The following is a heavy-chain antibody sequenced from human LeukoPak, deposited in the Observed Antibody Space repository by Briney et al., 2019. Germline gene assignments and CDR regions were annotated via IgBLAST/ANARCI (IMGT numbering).Heavy chain of an antibody. CDR1: GFTFSNYG. J-gene: IGHJ4*02. Sequence: GGSLRLSSAASGFTFSNYGMHWVRQAPGKGQEWVAAIQYDGSIEYYADSVKGRFTISRDDSKNTLYLQMNSLRAEDTAVYYSARDSCSSPSCFDYWGQGTLITVSS. V-gene: IGHV3-33*05. CDR2: IQYDGSIE. D-gene: IGHD2-2*01. CDR3: ARDSCSSPSCFDY.